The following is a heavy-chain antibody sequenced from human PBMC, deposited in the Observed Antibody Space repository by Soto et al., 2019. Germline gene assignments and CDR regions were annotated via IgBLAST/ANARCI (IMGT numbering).Heavy chain of an antibody. D-gene: IGHD3-3*01. Sequence: PGGSLRLSCTASGITFGEYGMSWVRQAPGQGLEWVGFIRSKAYGGTTEYTASVKGRFTISRDNSKNTLYLQMSSLRAEETAVYYCVKAAITIFGAYYFDYWGQGTLVTVSS. V-gene: IGHV3-49*04. CDR2: IRSKAYGGTT. CDR3: VKAAITIFGAYYFDY. J-gene: IGHJ4*02. CDR1: GITFGEYG.